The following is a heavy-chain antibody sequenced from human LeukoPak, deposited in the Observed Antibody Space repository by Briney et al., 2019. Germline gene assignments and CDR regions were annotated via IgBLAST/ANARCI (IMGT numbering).Heavy chain of an antibody. D-gene: IGHD3-22*01. CDR1: GGSISSYY. Sequence: PSETLSLTCTVSGGSISSYYWNWIRQPPGKGLQWIGYIYYSGNTNYNPSLKIRVTVSVDTSKNQFSLKLISVTAADTAVYYCARSIVVSVNYFYYGMDVWGQGTTVTVSS. CDR2: IYYSGNT. CDR3: ARSIVVSVNYFYYGMDV. J-gene: IGHJ6*02. V-gene: IGHV4-59*08.